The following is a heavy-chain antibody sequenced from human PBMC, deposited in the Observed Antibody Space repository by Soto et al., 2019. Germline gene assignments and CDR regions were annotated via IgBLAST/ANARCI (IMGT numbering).Heavy chain of an antibody. CDR3: ARDVDITGTTGYYYYYYGMDV. J-gene: IGHJ6*02. CDR2: INPSGGST. Sequence: VKVSCKASGYTFTSYYMHWVRQAPGQGLEWMGIINPSGGSTSYAQKFQGRVTMTRDTSTSTVYMELSSLRSEDTAVYYCARDVDITGTTGYYYYYYGMDVWGQGTTVTVSS. CDR1: GYTFTSYY. V-gene: IGHV1-46*01. D-gene: IGHD1-7*01.